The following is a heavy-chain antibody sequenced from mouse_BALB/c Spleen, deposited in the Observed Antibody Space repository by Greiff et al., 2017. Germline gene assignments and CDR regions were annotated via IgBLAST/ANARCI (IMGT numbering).Heavy chain of an antibody. Sequence: EVKLMESGGGLVQPGGSLKLSCAASGFTFSSYGMSWVRKTPEKRLELVAAINSDGGSTYYPDTMERRFIISRDNTKKTLYLQMSSLRSEDTALYYCARHDDSDYYAMDYWGQGTSVTVSS. CDR2: INSDGGST. CDR1: GFTFSSYG. D-gene: IGHD2-4*01. CDR3: ARHDDSDYYAMDY. J-gene: IGHJ4*01. V-gene: IGHV5-2*01.